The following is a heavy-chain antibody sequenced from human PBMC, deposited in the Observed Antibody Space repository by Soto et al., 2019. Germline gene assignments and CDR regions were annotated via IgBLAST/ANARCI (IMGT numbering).Heavy chain of an antibody. CDR3: ARAADPYYYDSSDVLFLAWFDP. J-gene: IGHJ5*02. V-gene: IGHV3-21*01. D-gene: IGHD3-22*01. CDR1: GFTFSSYS. CDR2: ISSSSSYI. Sequence: PGGSLRLSCAASGFTFSSYSMNWVRQAPGRGLEWVSSISSSSSYIYYADSVKGRFTISRDNAKNSLYLQMNSLRAEDTAVYYCARAADPYYYDSSDVLFLAWFDPWGQGTLVTVSS.